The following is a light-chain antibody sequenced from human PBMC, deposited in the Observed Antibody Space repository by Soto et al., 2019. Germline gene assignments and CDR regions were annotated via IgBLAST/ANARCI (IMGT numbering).Light chain of an antibody. J-gene: IGKJ4*01. V-gene: IGKV4-1*01. Sequence: DIVMTQSPDSLAVSLGERATINCKSSQSVLYSSNNKNYLAWYQQKPGQPPKLLIYWASTRESGVPDRFSGSGSGTDFTLTISSLQAEEVAVYYCQQYYSTPRTFGGGTKVDIK. CDR3: QQYYSTPRT. CDR1: QSVLYSSNNKNY. CDR2: WAS.